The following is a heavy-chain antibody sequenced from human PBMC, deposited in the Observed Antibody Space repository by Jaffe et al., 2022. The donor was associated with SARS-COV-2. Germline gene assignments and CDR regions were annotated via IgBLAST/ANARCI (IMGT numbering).Heavy chain of an antibody. D-gene: IGHD3-10*01. CDR3: ARGRWFGELVLPFDY. CDR1: GGSISGYY. J-gene: IGHJ4*02. V-gene: IGHV4-59*01. CDR2: IYYSGRT. Sequence: QVQLQESGPGLVKPSETLSLTCTVSGGSISGYYWSWIRQPPGKGLEWIGYIYYSGRTNYNPSLKSRVSISVDTSKNQFSLKLSSVTAADTAVYYCARGRWFGELVLPFDYWGQGTPVTVSA.